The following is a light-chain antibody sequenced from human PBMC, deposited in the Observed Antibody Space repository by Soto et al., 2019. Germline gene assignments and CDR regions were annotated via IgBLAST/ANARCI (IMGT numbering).Light chain of an antibody. CDR2: AAS. CDR1: QSISSS. Sequence: DIQMTQSPSSLSASVGDRVTITCRASQSISSSLNWYQHKPGKAPKLLIYAASSLQSGVPSRFSGSGSGTDFTLTISSLQPEDFATYYCQQSYRTPLTFGGGTKVEI. CDR3: QQSYRTPLT. J-gene: IGKJ4*01. V-gene: IGKV1-39*01.